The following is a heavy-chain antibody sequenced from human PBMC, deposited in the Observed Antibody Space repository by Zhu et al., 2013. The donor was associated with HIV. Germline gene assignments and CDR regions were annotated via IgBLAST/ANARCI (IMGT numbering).Heavy chain of an antibody. CDR1: GDTLRNSD. Sequence: QDQLVQSGAAVEELGATLRVSCRASGDTLRNSDVHWVRQAPGQGLEWMGWMNTNSGNSGYHPRFQDKITMTWDTFTTTAYLEVTSLTSADTAVYFCARDHSIVVVTAPGYWGQGTLVTVSS. CDR2: MNTNSGNS. J-gene: IGHJ4*02. V-gene: IGHV1-8*01. D-gene: IGHD2-21*02. CDR3: ARDHSIVVVTAPGY.